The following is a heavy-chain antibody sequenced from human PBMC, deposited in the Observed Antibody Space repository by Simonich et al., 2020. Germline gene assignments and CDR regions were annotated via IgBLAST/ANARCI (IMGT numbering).Heavy chain of an antibody. CDR1: GGSISSYY. J-gene: IGHJ4*02. V-gene: IGHV4-59*01. CDR3: ARVGLYFDY. CDR2: IYYRGST. D-gene: IGHD2-15*01. Sequence: QVQLQESGPGLVKPSETLSLTCTVSGGSISSYYWSWIRQPPGKGLEWIGYIYYRGSTNYTPPLKSRVTISVDTSKNQFSLKLSSVTAADTAVYYCARVGLYFDYWGQGTLVTVSS.